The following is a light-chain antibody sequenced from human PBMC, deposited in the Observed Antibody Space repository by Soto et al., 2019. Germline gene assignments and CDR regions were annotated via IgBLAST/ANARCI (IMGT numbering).Light chain of an antibody. CDR1: QSISSY. Sequence: DIQMTQSPSSLSASVGDRVTITCRASQSISSYLNWFQQKPGKAPKLLIYDGSTLASGVPPRFSGGGFGTEFTLNISSLQPDDSAIYYCQHYNTYSKAFGPGTKVDIK. CDR2: DGS. J-gene: IGKJ3*01. CDR3: QHYNTYSKA. V-gene: IGKV1-5*01.